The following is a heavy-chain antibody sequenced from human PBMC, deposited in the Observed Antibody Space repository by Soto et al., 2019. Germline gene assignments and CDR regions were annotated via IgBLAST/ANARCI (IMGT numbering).Heavy chain of an antibody. CDR2: IYYSGSA. D-gene: IGHD3-10*01. CDR3: ARGVGFGYYYYHMDL. CDR1: GDSVTSVSDY. Sequence: ETLSLTCTVSGDSVTSVSDYWSWIRQPPGKGLEWIGYIYYSGSADYNPSLGSRVTISIDTSKNQFSLKLTSVTAADTAVYYCARGVGFGYYYYHMDLWGQGTTVTVSS. V-gene: IGHV4-61*01. J-gene: IGHJ6*02.